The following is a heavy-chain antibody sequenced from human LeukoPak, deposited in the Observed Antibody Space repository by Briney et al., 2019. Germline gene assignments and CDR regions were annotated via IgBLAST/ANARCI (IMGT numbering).Heavy chain of an antibody. CDR3: ARAHWGYFDY. D-gene: IGHD7-27*01. V-gene: IGHV1-18*04. J-gene: IGHJ4*02. CDR2: ISAYNGNT. Sequence: ASVKVSCKASGYTFTGYYMHWVRQAPGQGLEWMGWISAYNGNTNYAQKLQGRVTMTTDTSTSTAYMELRSLRSDDTAVYYCARAHWGYFDYWGQGTLVTVSS. CDR1: GYTFTGYY.